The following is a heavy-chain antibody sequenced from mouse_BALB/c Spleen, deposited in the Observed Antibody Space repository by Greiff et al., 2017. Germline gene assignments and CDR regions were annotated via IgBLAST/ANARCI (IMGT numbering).Heavy chain of an antibody. CDR3: ARDYYRFAY. Sequence: EVKLMESGGGLVQPGGSLRLSCATSGFTFTDYYMSWVRQPPGKALEWLGFIRNKANGYTTEYSASVKGRFTISRDNSQSILYLQMNTLRAEDSATYYCARDYYRFAYWGQGTLVTVSA. CDR1: GFTFTDYY. V-gene: IGHV7-3*02. J-gene: IGHJ3*01. CDR2: IRNKANGYTT. D-gene: IGHD1-1*01.